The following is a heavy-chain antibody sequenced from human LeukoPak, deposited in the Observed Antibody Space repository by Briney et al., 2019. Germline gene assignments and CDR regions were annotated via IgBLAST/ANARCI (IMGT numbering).Heavy chain of an antibody. V-gene: IGHV4-34*01. J-gene: IGHJ4*02. CDR3: ARGDGYNGDFDY. CDR1: GGSFSGYY. CDR2: INHSGST. D-gene: IGHD5-24*01. Sequence: SETLSLTCAVYGGSFSGYYWSWIRQPPGKGLEWIGEINHSGSTNYNPSLKSRVTISVDTSKNQFSLKLSSVTAADTAVYYCARGDGYNGDFDYWGQGTLVTVSS.